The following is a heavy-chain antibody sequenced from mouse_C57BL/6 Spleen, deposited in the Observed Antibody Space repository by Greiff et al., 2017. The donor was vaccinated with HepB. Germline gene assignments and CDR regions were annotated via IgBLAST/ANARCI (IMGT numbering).Heavy chain of an antibody. CDR2: INPGSGGT. Sequence: QVQLQQSGAELVRPGTSVKVSCKASGYAFTNYLIEWVKQRPGQGLEWIGVINPGSGGTNYNEKFKGKATLTADKSSSTAYMQLSSLTSEDSAVYFCARNGSSYDFDYWGQGTTLTVSS. J-gene: IGHJ2*01. V-gene: IGHV1-54*01. CDR3: ARNGSSYDFDY. D-gene: IGHD1-1*01. CDR1: GYAFTNYL.